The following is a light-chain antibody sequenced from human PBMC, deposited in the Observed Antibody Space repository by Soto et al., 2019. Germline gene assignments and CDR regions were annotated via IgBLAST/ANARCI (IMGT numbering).Light chain of an antibody. J-gene: IGLJ2*01. Sequence: QSVLTQSPSVSAAPGQTVTISCSGSSSNIGNNYVSWYQQLPGTAPKLLIYDNNKRPSGIPDRFSGSKSGTSATLGITGLQTGDEADYYCGTWDSSLSAGVFGGGTQLTVL. CDR3: GTWDSSLSAGV. CDR1: SSNIGNNY. CDR2: DNN. V-gene: IGLV1-51*01.